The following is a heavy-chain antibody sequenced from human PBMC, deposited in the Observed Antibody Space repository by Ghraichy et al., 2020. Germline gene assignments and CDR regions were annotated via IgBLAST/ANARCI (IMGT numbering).Heavy chain of an antibody. CDR3: ARDLWRSSPMLPYFDS. CDR1: GYTLTSYG. Sequence: GESLNISCKASGYTLTSYGISWVRQAPGQGLQWIGWINAYNGDTNYAHSFHARVTMTTDPSTSTAYMELRSLRSDDTAVYYCARDLWRSSPMLPYFDSWGQGTLVTVSS. D-gene: IGHD2-15*01. V-gene: IGHV1-18*01. CDR2: INAYNGDT. J-gene: IGHJ4*02.